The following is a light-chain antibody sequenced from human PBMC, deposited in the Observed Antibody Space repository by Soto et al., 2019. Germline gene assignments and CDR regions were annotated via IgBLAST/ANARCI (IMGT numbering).Light chain of an antibody. CDR3: QQYGSSPRT. J-gene: IGKJ1*01. CDR2: GAS. Sequence: EIVLTQSPGALSLSPGERATLSCGASQSVSSSYLAWYQQKPGQAPRLLIYGASTRATGIPDRFSGSGFGTDFTLTISRLEPEDFAVYYCQQYGSSPRTFGQGTKGDIK. CDR1: QSVSSSY. V-gene: IGKV3-20*01.